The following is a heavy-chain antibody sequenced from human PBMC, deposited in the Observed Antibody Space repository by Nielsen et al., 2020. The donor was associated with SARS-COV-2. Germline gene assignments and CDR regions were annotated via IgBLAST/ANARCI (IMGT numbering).Heavy chain of an antibody. CDR1: RYTFPSYY. J-gene: IGHJ4*02. CDR3: SSDVNLTGYFSY. Sequence: ASVPVSCQASRYTFPSYYMHWVRQAPAQGLEWMGVINPSGGNTNYAQRFQGRVTMTRDTSTSTVYMELSSLRSEDTAVYYRSSDVNLTGYFSYWGQGTLVTVSS. V-gene: IGHV1-46*01. D-gene: IGHD3-9*01. CDR2: INPSGGNT.